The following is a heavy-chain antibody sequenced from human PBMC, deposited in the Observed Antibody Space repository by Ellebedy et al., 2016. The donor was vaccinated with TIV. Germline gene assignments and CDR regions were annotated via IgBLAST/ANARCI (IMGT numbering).Heavy chain of an antibody. CDR2: ISNSGRT. CDR1: GGSINNYY. V-gene: IGHV4-59*01. Sequence: SETLSLTCTVSGGSINNYYWSWIRQAPGKGLEWIGYISNSGRTNYNPSLNTRVTISVDTSKNQFSLNLNSISAADTAVYYCASVGYYRDTPAYYRNEGFDFWGQGTLVTVSS. CDR3: ASVGYYRDTPAYYRNEGFDF. D-gene: IGHD3-9*01. J-gene: IGHJ4*02.